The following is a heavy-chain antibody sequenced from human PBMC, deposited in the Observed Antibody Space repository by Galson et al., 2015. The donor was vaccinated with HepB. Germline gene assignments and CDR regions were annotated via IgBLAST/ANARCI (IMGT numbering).Heavy chain of an antibody. CDR1: GFTFSSYS. Sequence: SLRLSCAASGFTFSSYSMNWVRQAPGKGLEWVSAISSSSSYTYNADSVKGRFTISRDNAKNSLYLQMNSLRVEDTAVYYCARATGDFWRGFDYWGQGTLVTVSS. D-gene: IGHD3-3*01. V-gene: IGHV3-21*01. J-gene: IGHJ4*02. CDR2: ISSSSSYT. CDR3: ARATGDFWRGFDY.